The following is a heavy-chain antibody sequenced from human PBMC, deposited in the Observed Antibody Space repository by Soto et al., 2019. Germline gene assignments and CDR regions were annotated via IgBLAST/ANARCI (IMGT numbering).Heavy chain of an antibody. Sequence: QVQLVQSGAEVKKPGSSVKVSCKASGGTFSSYAISWVRQAPGQGLEWMGGIIPIFGTANYAQKFQGRVTITADESTSTAYMELSSLRSEDTAVYYCARTRTTVTFYYYYGMDVWGQGTTVTVSS. CDR1: GGTFSSYA. CDR3: ARTRTTVTFYYYYGMDV. CDR2: IIPIFGTA. V-gene: IGHV1-69*01. D-gene: IGHD4-17*01. J-gene: IGHJ6*02.